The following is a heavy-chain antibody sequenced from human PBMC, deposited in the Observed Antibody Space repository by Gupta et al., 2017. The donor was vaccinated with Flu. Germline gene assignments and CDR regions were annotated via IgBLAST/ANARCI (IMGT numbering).Heavy chain of an antibody. CDR3: ARGGEDCSSTSCYADGPSRWKNFDY. Sequence: QVQLQQWGAGLLKPSETLSLTCAVYGGSFSGYYWSWIRQPPGKGLEWIGEINHSGSTNYNPSLKSRVTISVDTSKNQFSLKLSSVTAADTAVYYCARGGEDCSSTSCYADGPSRWKNFDYWGQGTLVTASS. V-gene: IGHV4-34*01. D-gene: IGHD2-2*01. CDR1: GGSFSGYY. CDR2: INHSGST. J-gene: IGHJ4*02.